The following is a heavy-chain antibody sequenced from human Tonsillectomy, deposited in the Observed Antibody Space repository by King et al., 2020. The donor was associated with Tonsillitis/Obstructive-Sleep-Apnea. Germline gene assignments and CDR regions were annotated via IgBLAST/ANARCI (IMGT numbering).Heavy chain of an antibody. Sequence: QLVQSGAEVKKPGESLRISCKASGYSFTSSWITWVRQMPGKGLEWMGRIDPSDSYTNYSPSLQGHVIISADKSISTAYLQWSSLKASDTAIYYCARLYCGGDCSAADYWGQGTLVSVSS. CDR2: IDPSDSYT. CDR1: GYSFTSSW. CDR3: ARLYCGGDCSAADY. V-gene: IGHV5-10-1*01. D-gene: IGHD2-21*01. J-gene: IGHJ4*02.